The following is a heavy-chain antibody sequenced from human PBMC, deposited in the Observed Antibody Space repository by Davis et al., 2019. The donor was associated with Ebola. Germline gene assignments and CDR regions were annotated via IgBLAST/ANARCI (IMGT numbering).Heavy chain of an antibody. CDR3: ARVVVPAAMPANGMDV. Sequence: GGSLRPSCAASGFTFSSYAMHWVRQAPGKGLEWVSSISSSSSYIYYADSVKGRFTISRDNAKNSLYLQMNSLRAEDTAVYYCARVVVPAAMPANGMDVWGKGTTVTVSS. D-gene: IGHD2-2*01. V-gene: IGHV3-21*01. J-gene: IGHJ6*04. CDR1: GFTFSSYA. CDR2: ISSSSSYI.